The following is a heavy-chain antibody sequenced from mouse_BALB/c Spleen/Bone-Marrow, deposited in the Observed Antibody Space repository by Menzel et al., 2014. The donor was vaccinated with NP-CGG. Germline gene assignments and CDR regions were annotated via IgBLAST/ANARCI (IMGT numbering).Heavy chain of an antibody. Sequence: VQLQQSGPSLVKPSQTLSLTRSVTGDSITSGYWNWIRKFPGNKLEYMGYISYSGSTYFNPSLKSRISITRDTSKNQYYLQLNSVTTEDTATYYCARLGGYGPYFDYWGQGTTLTVSS. CDR2: ISYSGST. CDR1: GDSITSGY. D-gene: IGHD1-1*02. J-gene: IGHJ2*01. CDR3: ARLGGYGPYFDY. V-gene: IGHV3-8*02.